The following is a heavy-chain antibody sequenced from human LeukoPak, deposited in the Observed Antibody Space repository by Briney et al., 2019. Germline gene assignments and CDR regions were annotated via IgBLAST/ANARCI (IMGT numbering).Heavy chain of an antibody. D-gene: IGHD4-17*01. Sequence: SGGSLRLSCAASGFTFRSYSMNWVRQAPGKGLEWVSYITSGSSPIYYADSVKGRFTISSDNAKNSLYLQMNSLRDEDTAVYYCARRAYGDDSFDYWGQGTLVTVSS. J-gene: IGHJ4*02. V-gene: IGHV3-48*02. CDR1: GFTFRSYS. CDR3: ARRAYGDDSFDY. CDR2: ITSGSSPI.